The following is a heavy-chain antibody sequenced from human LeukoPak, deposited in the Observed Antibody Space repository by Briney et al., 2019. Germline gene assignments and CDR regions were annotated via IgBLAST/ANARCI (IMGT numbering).Heavy chain of an antibody. CDR3: ASRTSEDYFDY. Sequence: SETLSLTCTVSGGSISSSSSYWGWIRQPPGKGLEWIGSIYYSGSTYYNPSLKSRVTISVDTSKNQFSLKLSSVAAADTAVYYCASRTSEDYFDYWGQGTLVTVSS. V-gene: IGHV4-39*07. D-gene: IGHD3-10*01. J-gene: IGHJ4*02. CDR2: IYYSGST. CDR1: GGSISSSSSY.